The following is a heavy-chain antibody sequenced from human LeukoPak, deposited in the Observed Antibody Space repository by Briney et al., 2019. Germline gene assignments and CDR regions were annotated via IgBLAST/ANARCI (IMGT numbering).Heavy chain of an antibody. J-gene: IGHJ3*02. D-gene: IGHD4-23*01. CDR3: ARVRGNSGSDDAFDI. V-gene: IGHV4-31*03. CDR2: IYYSGST. CDR1: GGSISSGGYY. Sequence: SETLSLTCTVSGGSISSGGYYWSWIRQHPGKGLEWIGYIYYSGSTYYTPSLKSRVTISVDTSKNQFSLKLSSVTAADTAVYYCARVRGNSGSDDAFDIWGQGTMVTVSS.